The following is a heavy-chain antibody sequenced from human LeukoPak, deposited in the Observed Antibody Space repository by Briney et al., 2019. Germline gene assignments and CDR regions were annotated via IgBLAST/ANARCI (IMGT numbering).Heavy chain of an antibody. J-gene: IGHJ3*02. CDR1: GYTFTGYY. D-gene: IGHD6-13*01. V-gene: IGHV1-2*02. Sequence: ASVKVSCKASGYTFTGYYMYWVRQAPGQGLEWMGWINPNSGGTNYAQKFQGRVTMTRDTSTSAVHMELSSLRSEDTAVYYCARKYSSSWSYAFDIWGQGTMVTVSS. CDR2: INPNSGGT. CDR3: ARKYSSSWSYAFDI.